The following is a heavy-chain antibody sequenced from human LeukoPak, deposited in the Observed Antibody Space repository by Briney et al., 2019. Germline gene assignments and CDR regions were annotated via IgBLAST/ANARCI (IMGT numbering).Heavy chain of an antibody. CDR2: ISSSGSTI. J-gene: IGHJ4*02. D-gene: IGHD3-16*01. Sequence: GGSLRLSCAASGFTFSSYEMNWVRQAPEKGLEWVSYISSSGSTIYYADSVKGRFTISRDNAKNSLYLQMNSLRAEDTAVYYCARDYYDYVWGSYTRLDYWGQGTLVTVSS. CDR3: ARDYYDYVWGSYTRLDY. CDR1: GFTFSSYE. V-gene: IGHV3-48*03.